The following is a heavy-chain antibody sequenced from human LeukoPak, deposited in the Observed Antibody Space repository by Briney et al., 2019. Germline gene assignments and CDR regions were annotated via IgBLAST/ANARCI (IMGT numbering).Heavy chain of an antibody. D-gene: IGHD6-13*01. V-gene: IGHV4-38-2*02. J-gene: IGHJ4*01. CDR2: MYHTGST. CDR1: GYSMSSGYY. CDR3: AREVVAAPGTVDY. Sequence: PSETLSLTCTVSGYSMSSGYYWGWIRQPPERGLEWIGSMYHTGSTYYNPSLKSRVTISVDTSKNQFYLKLSSVTAADTAVYYCAREVVAAPGTVDYWGQGTLVTVSS.